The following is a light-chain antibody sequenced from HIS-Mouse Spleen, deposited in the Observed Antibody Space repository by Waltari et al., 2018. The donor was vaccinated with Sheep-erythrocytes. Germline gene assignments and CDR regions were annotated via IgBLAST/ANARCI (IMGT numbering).Light chain of an antibody. CDR1: TLGDKY. Sequence: SYELTQPPSVSVSPGQTASITCSGDTLGDKYACWYQQKPGQSPVLVIYQDSKRPSGIPERFSGSNSGNTATLTMSGTQAMDEADYYGQAWDSSTAVFGGGTKLTVL. J-gene: IGLJ2*01. CDR2: QDS. V-gene: IGLV3-1*01. CDR3: QAWDSSTAV.